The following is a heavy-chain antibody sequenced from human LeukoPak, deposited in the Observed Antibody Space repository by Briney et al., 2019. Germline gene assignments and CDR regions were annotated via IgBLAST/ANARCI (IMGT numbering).Heavy chain of an antibody. V-gene: IGHV3-23*01. J-gene: IGHJ4*02. CDR2: ISGSGGST. CDR3: AKGDRIAAPPY. CDR1: GFTFSSYA. D-gene: IGHD6-13*01. Sequence: GASLRLSCAASGFTFSSYAMSWVRQAPGGGLEWVSAISGSGGSTYYADSVKGRFTISRDNSKNTLYLQMNSLRAEATAVYYCAKGDRIAAPPYWGRGTLVTVSS.